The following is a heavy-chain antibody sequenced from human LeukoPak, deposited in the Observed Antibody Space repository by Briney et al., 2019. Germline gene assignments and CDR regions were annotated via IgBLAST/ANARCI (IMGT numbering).Heavy chain of an antibody. J-gene: IGHJ6*03. V-gene: IGHV3-23*01. CDR1: GFTFSSYA. CDR2: ISGSGGST. D-gene: IGHD2-2*01. CDR3: AKALGYCSSTSCYSLTYYYMDV. Sequence: GGSLRLSCAASGFTFSSYAMSWVRQAPGKGLEWVSAISGSGGSTYYADSVKGRFTISRDNSKNTLYLQMNSLRAEDTAVYYCAKALGYCSSTSCYSLTYYYMDVWGKGTTVIVSS.